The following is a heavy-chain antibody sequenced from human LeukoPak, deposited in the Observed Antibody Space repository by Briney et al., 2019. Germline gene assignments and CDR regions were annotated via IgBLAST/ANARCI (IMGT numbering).Heavy chain of an antibody. J-gene: IGHJ4*02. CDR2: IYHSGST. D-gene: IGHD3-10*01. CDR3: ARDRVTMVRGVIGLYYFDY. V-gene: IGHV4-4*02. Sequence: SGTRSLTCAVSGGSISSSNWWSWVRQPPGKGLEWIGEIYHSGSTNYNPSLKSRVTISVDKSKNQFSLKLSSVTAADTAVYYCARDRVTMVRGVIGLYYFDYWGQGTLVTVSS. CDR1: GGSISSSNW.